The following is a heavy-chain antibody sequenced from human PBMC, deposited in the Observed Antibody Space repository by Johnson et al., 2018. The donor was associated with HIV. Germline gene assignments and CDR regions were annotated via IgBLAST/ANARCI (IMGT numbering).Heavy chain of an antibody. V-gene: IGHV3-30-3*01. D-gene: IGHD2-2*01. J-gene: IGHJ3*02. CDR1: GFTFSSNA. CDR3: ARETRDDAFDI. Sequence: QVQLVESGGDLVKPGGSLRLSCAASGFTFSSNAMHWVRQAPGKGLAWVAVISYDGSNKYYADSVKGRFTISRDNAKNSLYLQMTSLRVEDAAVYYCARETRDDAFDIWGQGTMVTVSS. CDR2: ISYDGSNK.